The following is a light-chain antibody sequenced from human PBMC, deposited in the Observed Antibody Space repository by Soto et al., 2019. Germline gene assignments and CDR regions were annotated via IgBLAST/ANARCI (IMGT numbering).Light chain of an antibody. CDR2: EVS. J-gene: IGLJ1*01. CDR1: SSDVGGYNY. V-gene: IGLV2-8*01. CDR3: SSYAGSNYYV. Sequence: QSDRTQPPSASGSPGQSVTISCTGTSSDVGGYNYVSWYQQHPGKAHKLMIYEVSKRPSGVPDRFSGSKYGNTASLNVSGLQAEDQADYYCSSYAGSNYYVFGTGTKVTVL.